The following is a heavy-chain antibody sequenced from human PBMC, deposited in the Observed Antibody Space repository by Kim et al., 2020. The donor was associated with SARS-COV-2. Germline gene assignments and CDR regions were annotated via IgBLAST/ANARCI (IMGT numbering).Heavy chain of an antibody. CDR1: GFTFSSYA. D-gene: IGHD6-13*01. V-gene: IGHV3-23*01. CDR3: VKAYHTHITAAEKRGFDY. J-gene: IGHJ4*02. CDR2: ISVSGGST. Sequence: GGSLRLSCAASGFTFSSYAMSWVRQAPGKGLEWVSGISVSGGSTYYADSVKGRFTISRDNSKNTLYLQMNSLRVEDTAVYYCVKAYHTHITAAEKRGFDYWGQGTLFTVSS.